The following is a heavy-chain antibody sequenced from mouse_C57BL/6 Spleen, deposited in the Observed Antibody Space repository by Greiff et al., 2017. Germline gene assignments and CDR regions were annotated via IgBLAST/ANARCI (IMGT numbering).Heavy chain of an antibody. CDR2: FYPGSGSI. CDR1: GYTFTEYT. CDR3: ARHEDAYYGSSYGAMDY. V-gene: IGHV1-62-2*01. Sequence: QVQLQQSGAELVKPGASVKLSCKASGYTFTEYTIHWVKQRSGQGLEWIGWFYPGSGSIKYNEKFKDKATLTADKSSSTVYMELSRLTSEDSAVYFCARHEDAYYGSSYGAMDYWGQGTSVTVSS. J-gene: IGHJ4*01. D-gene: IGHD1-1*01.